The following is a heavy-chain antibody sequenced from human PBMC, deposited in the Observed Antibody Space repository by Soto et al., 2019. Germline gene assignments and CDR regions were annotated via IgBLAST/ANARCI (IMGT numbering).Heavy chain of an antibody. Sequence: HPGGSLRLSCAASGFTFSSYSMNWVRQAPGKGLEWVSYISSSSSTIYYADSGEGRFTISRDNAKKSLYLQMNSLRAEDTAVYYCAREVPAAIGYWGQGTLVTVSS. CDR1: GFTFSSYS. CDR2: ISSSSSTI. D-gene: IGHD2-2*02. CDR3: AREVPAAIGY. V-gene: IGHV3-48*01. J-gene: IGHJ4*02.